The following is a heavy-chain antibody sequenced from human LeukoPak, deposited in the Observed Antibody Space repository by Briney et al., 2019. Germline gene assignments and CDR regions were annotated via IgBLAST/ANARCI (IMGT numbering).Heavy chain of an antibody. CDR3: ARDRSGIYGMDV. CDR1: GVSISSGGYS. D-gene: IGHD1-14*01. CDR2: IYHSGST. J-gene: IGHJ6*02. Sequence: PSETLSLTCAVSGVSISSGGYSWSWIRQPPGKGLEWIGYIYHSGSTYYNPSLKSRVTISVDRSKNQFSLKLSSVTAADTAVYYCARDRSGIYGMDVWGQGTTVTVSS. V-gene: IGHV4-30-2*01.